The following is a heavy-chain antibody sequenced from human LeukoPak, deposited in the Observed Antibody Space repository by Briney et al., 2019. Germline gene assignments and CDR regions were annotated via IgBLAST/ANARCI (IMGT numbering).Heavy chain of an antibody. D-gene: IGHD3-10*01. CDR2: ISGSGDST. V-gene: IGHV3-23*01. Sequence: GGSLRLSCAASGFTFSTYAMSWVRQAPGKGLEWVSGISGSGDSTYYADSVKGRFTISRDNSKNTLYLHMNSLRAEDTAVYYCAKFQWFGEYLLDDAFGIWGQGTMVTVSS. J-gene: IGHJ3*02. CDR3: AKFQWFGEYLLDDAFGI. CDR1: GFTFSTYA.